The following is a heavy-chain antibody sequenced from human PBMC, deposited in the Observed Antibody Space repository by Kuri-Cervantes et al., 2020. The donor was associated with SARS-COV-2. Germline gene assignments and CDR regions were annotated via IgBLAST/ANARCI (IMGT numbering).Heavy chain of an antibody. CDR3: ARDLYYYDSSGPEGYYYYGMDV. J-gene: IGHJ6*02. D-gene: IGHD3-22*01. CDR1: GGTFSSYA. V-gene: IGHV1-69*06. CDR2: IIPIFGTA. Sequence: SVKVSCKASGGTFSSYAISWVRQAPGQGLEWMGGIIPIFGTANYAQKFQGRVTITADKSTSTAYMELSSLRSEDTAVYYCARDLYYYDSSGPEGYYYYGMDVWGQGTMVTVSS.